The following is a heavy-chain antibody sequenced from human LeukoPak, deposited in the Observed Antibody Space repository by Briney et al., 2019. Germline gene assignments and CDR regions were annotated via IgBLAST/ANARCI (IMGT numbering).Heavy chain of an antibody. V-gene: IGHV5-51*01. Sequence: GESLMISCKGSGYSFTSYWIGCVRQTPGEGVEWMGIIYPGDSDTRYSPSFQGQVTISADKSISTAYLQWSSLKASDTAMYYCARHSRFRHFPDYWGQGTLVTVSS. J-gene: IGHJ4*02. D-gene: IGHD2-2*01. CDR1: GYSFTSYW. CDR2: IYPGDSDT. CDR3: ARHSRFRHFPDY.